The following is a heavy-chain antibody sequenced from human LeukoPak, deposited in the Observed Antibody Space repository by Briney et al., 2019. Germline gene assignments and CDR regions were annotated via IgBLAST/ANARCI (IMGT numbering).Heavy chain of an antibody. V-gene: IGHV3-23*01. J-gene: IGHJ4*02. Sequence: GGSLRLSCAAPAFTFSSYAMSWVRQAPGKGLEWVSGISGTGTNTYYADSVKGRFTISRDNSKNTLYLQMNSLRAEDTAVYYCAKKFSSSWYGYFDYWGQGTLVTVSS. CDR3: AKKFSSSWYGYFDY. CDR1: AFTFSSYA. CDR2: ISGTGTNT. D-gene: IGHD6-13*01.